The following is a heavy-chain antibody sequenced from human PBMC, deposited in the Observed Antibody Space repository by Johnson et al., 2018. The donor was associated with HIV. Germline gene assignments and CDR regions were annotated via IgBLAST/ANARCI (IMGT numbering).Heavy chain of an antibody. CDR2: IYSGGST. D-gene: IGHD1-26*01. Sequence: VQLVESGGGLVQPGGSLRLSCAASGFSFSGYAMTWVRQAPGKGLEWVSVIYSGGSTYYADSVKGRFTISRDNSKNTLYLQMNSLRAEDTAVYYCATLSGSYYAFDIWGQGTMVTVSS. CDR1: GFSFSGYA. V-gene: IGHV3-23*03. CDR3: ATLSGSYYAFDI. J-gene: IGHJ3*02.